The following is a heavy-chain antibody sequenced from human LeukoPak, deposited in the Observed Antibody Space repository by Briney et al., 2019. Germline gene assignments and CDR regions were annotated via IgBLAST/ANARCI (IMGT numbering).Heavy chain of an antibody. CDR3: AKWGDYDILTGYYDSDY. Sequence: PGGSLRLSCPASGFTVSSNYMSWVGQAPGKGLEWVSIIYSGGSSYYADSVKGRFTISRDNPKNTLYLQMNSLRAEDTAVYYCAKWGDYDILTGYYDSDYWGQGTLVTVSS. V-gene: IGHV3-53*01. J-gene: IGHJ4*02. D-gene: IGHD3-9*01. CDR2: IYSGGSS. CDR1: GFTVSSNY.